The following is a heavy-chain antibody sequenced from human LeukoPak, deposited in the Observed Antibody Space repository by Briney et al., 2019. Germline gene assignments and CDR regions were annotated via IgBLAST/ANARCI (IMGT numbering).Heavy chain of an antibody. Sequence: ASVKVSCKASGYTFSSYATHWVRQAPGQRLEWMGWINAGNGNTKYSQEFQGRVTITRDTSASTAYMELSSLRSEDMAVYYCARDLGVTGTLGYWGQGTLVTVSS. V-gene: IGHV1-3*03. D-gene: IGHD1-20*01. J-gene: IGHJ4*02. CDR2: INAGNGNT. CDR1: GYTFSSYA. CDR3: ARDLGVTGTLGY.